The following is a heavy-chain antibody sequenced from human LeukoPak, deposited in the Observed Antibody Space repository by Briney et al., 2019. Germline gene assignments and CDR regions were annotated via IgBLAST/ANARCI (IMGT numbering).Heavy chain of an antibody. D-gene: IGHD2-21*02. CDR2: IKTDGSIT. CDR1: GFTFSSYW. Sequence: GGFLRLSCAASGFTFSSYWMCWVRQDPGKGLAWVSCIKTDGSITAYAGSVKGRFTISRDNAKNTLYLQMNSLRADDTAVYYCARDGDAPMTDFDYWGQGTLVTVSS. V-gene: IGHV3-74*01. J-gene: IGHJ4*02. CDR3: ARDGDAPMTDFDY.